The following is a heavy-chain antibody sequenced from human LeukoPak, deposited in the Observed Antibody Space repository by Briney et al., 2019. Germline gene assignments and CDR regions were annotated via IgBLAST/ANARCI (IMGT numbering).Heavy chain of an antibody. V-gene: IGHV4-59*01. CDR3: ARGGYFGSGSYLDY. CDR1: GDSISSYY. Sequence: SETLSLTCTVSGDSISSYYWSWIRQPPGKGLEWIGDIYYSGSTNYNPSLKSRVTISLDTSKNQFSLKLSSVTAADTAVYYCARGGYFGSGSYLDYWGQGTLVTVST. J-gene: IGHJ4*02. D-gene: IGHD3-10*01. CDR2: IYYSGST.